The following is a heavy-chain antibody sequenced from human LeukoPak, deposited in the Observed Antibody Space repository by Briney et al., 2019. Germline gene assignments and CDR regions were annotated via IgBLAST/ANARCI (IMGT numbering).Heavy chain of an antibody. CDR1: GGTFSSYT. Sequence: SVKVSCKASGGTFSSYTVSWVRQAPGQGLEWMGRIIPILGIANYAQKFQGRVTITADKSTSTAYMELSSLRSEDTAVYYCARGSITIFGVVIHAFDIWGQGTMVTVSS. CDR3: ARGSITIFGVVIHAFDI. CDR2: IIPILGIA. V-gene: IGHV1-69*02. J-gene: IGHJ3*02. D-gene: IGHD3-3*01.